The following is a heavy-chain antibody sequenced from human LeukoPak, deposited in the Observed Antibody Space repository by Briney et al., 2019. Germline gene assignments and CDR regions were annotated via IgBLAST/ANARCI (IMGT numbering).Heavy chain of an antibody. V-gene: IGHV4-59*12. Sequence: SETLSLTCTVSGGSINNYHWSWIRQPPGKGLEWSGYIYYSGSTNYNPSLKSRVTIPVDTSKNQFSLRLNSVTAADTAAYYCARIHKYSDSSGYYSYYFDYWGQGTLVTVSS. CDR1: GGSINNYH. CDR2: IYYSGST. D-gene: IGHD3-22*01. CDR3: ARIHKYSDSSGYYSYYFDY. J-gene: IGHJ4*02.